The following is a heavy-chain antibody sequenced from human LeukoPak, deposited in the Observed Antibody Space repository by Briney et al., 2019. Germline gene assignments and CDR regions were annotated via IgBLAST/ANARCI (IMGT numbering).Heavy chain of an antibody. CDR3: AKPPTAKYCSSTSCSYFDY. D-gene: IGHD2-2*01. J-gene: IGHJ4*02. CDR1: GFTFSSYG. CDR2: ISYDGSNK. V-gene: IGHV3-30*18. Sequence: PGRSLRLSCAASGFTFSSYGMHWVRQAPGKGLEWVAVISYDGSNKYYADSVKGRFTISRDNSKNTLYLQMNSLRAEDTAVYYCAKPPTAKYCSSTSCSYFDYWGQGTLVTVSS.